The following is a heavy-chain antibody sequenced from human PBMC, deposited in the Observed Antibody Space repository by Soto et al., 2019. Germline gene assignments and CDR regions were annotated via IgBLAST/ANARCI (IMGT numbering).Heavy chain of an antibody. D-gene: IGHD3-16*01. CDR3: AKDLWGSWTVDY. CDR1: GFTFQNYH. V-gene: IGHV1-46*02. CDR2: IHPRGDTT. J-gene: IGHJ4*02. Sequence: QVQLVQSGAEVKEPGASVKVSCKASGFTFQNYHMHWVRQAPGQGLEWMGIIHPRGDTTTYAQNFQGRLAMTRDTSPSTASMELSSLTSEDTAVYYCAKDLWGSWTVDYWGQRTLITVSS.